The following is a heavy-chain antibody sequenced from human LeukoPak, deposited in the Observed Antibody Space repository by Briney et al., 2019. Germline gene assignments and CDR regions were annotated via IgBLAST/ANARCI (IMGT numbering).Heavy chain of an antibody. Sequence: PSETLSLTCTVSGGSISSNYWSWIRQPPGKGLEWIGYIYYSGSTNYNPSLKSRVTISVDTSKNQFSLKLSSVTAADTAVYYCARHNYYGSGSYYVFPAPYYYGMDVWGQGTTVTVSS. V-gene: IGHV4-59*08. J-gene: IGHJ6*02. CDR3: ARHNYYGSGSYYVFPAPYYYGMDV. CDR2: IYYSGST. D-gene: IGHD3-10*01. CDR1: GGSISSNY.